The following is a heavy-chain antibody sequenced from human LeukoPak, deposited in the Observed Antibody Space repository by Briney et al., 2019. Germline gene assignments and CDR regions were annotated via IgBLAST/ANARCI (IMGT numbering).Heavy chain of an antibody. V-gene: IGHV3-30*18. D-gene: IGHD2-15*01. CDR1: GFTFSSYG. CDR3: AKDGGGGIVVANSWVDF. Sequence: GRSLRLSCAASGFTFSSYGVHWVRQAPGKGLEWVSVISYDGSNKYYADSVKGRFTISRDNSKNTLYLQMNSLRAEDTAVYYCAKDGGGGIVVANSWVDFWGQGTLVTVSS. J-gene: IGHJ4*02. CDR2: ISYDGSNK.